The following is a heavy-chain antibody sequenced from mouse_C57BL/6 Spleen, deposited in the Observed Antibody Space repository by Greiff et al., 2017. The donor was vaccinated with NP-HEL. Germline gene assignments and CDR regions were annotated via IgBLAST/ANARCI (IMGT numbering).Heavy chain of an antibody. CDR2: LNPGSGGT. CDR1: GYAFTNYL. J-gene: IGHJ4*01. D-gene: IGHD1-1*01. CDR3: ARGAANYYGSSYYAMDD. V-gene: IGHV1-54*01. Sequence: VQLQQSGAELVRPGTSVKVSCKASGYAFTNYLIEWVKQRPGQGLEWIGVLNPGSGGTNYNEKFKGKATLTADKSSSTAYMQLSSLTSEDSAVYFCARGAANYYGSSYYAMDDWGQGTSDTVSS.